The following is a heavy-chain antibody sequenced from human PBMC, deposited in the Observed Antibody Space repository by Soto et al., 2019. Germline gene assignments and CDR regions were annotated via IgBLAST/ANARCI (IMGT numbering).Heavy chain of an antibody. CDR1: GFTFSSYA. Sequence: QVQLVESGGGVVQPGRSLRLSCAASGFTFSSYAMHWVRQAPGKGLEWVAVITYDGSNKYYADSVKGRFTISRDNSKNTRYLQMNSLRAEDTAVYYCARNFVIVGATRGSDWGKGTLVTVSS. CDR2: ITYDGSNK. J-gene: IGHJ4*02. D-gene: IGHD1-26*01. V-gene: IGHV3-30-3*01. CDR3: ARNFVIVGATRGSD.